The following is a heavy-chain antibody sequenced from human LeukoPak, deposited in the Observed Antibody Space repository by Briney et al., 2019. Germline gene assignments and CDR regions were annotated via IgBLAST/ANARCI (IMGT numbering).Heavy chain of an antibody. CDR2: ISSSSSTI. V-gene: IGHV3-48*01. D-gene: IGHD3-10*01. Sequence: PGGSLRLSCVASGFTFSSYWMHWVRQDPRKGLEWVSYISSSSSTIYYADSVKGRFTISRDNAKNSLYLQMNSLRAEDTAVYYCASITMVRGVSYDYWGQGTLVTVSS. CDR3: ASITMVRGVSYDY. CDR1: GFTFSSYW. J-gene: IGHJ4*02.